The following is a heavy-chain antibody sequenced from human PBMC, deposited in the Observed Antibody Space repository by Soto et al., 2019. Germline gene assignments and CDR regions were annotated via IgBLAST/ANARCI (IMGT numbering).Heavy chain of an antibody. CDR3: ARTSVWSGLTNFYGMDV. CDR2: IYYSGST. CDR1: GGSISSYY. J-gene: IGHJ6*02. V-gene: IGHV4-59*01. D-gene: IGHD3-3*01. Sequence: KTSETLSLTCTVSGGSISSYYWSRIRQPPGKGLEWIGYIYYSGSTNYNPSLKSRVTISVDTSKNQFSLKLSSVTAADTAVYYCARTSVWSGLTNFYGMDVWGQGTTVTV.